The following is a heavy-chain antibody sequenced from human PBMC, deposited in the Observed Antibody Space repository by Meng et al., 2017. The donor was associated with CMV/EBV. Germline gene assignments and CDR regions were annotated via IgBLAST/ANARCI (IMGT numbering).Heavy chain of an antibody. Sequence: GESLKISCKASGYTFTSYGIRWVRQAPGQGLEWMGWISAYNGNTNYAQKLQGRVTMTTDTSTSTAYMELRSLRSDDTAVYYCARGGFLEWLTHYYYYGMNVWGQGTTVT. V-gene: IGHV1-18*01. D-gene: IGHD3-3*01. CDR3: ARGGFLEWLTHYYYYGMNV. CDR1: GYTFTSYG. CDR2: ISAYNGNT. J-gene: IGHJ6*02.